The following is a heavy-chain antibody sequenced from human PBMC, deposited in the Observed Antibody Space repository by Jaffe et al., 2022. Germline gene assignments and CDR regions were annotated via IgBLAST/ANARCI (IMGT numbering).Heavy chain of an antibody. D-gene: IGHD6-6*01. CDR2: IYPGDSKT. J-gene: IGHJ3*02. CDR3: SRHEYGTSSAADDI. CDR1: GYIFSTSW. Sequence: EVQLVQSGAEVKKPGESLRISCEGSGYIFSTSWIAWVRQVPGDGLEWMGIIYPGDSKTMYSPSFQGHITISADKSLSTAYLQWNSLRASDTAMYYCSRHEYGTSSAADDIWGLGTMVTVSS. V-gene: IGHV5-51*01.